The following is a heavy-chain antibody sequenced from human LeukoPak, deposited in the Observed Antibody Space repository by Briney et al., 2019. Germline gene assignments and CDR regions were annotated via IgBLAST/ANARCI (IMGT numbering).Heavy chain of an antibody. V-gene: IGHV3-30-3*01. CDR3: AREGTYGWYFDL. D-gene: IGHD3-10*01. Sequence: GGSLRLSCAASGFTVSSNYMSWVRQAPGKGLDWVAVISYDGSNKYFAGSVKGRFTISRDNSKNTLYLQMNSLRAEDSAVYFCAREGTYGWYFDLWGRGTLVTVSS. CDR2: ISYDGSNK. J-gene: IGHJ2*01. CDR1: GFTVSSNY.